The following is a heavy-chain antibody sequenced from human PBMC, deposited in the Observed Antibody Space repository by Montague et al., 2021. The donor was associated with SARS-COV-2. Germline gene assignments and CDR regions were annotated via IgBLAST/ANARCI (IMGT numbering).Heavy chain of an antibody. J-gene: IGHJ4*02. Sequence: SLRLSCAASGFTFSSFAMRWVRQAPGKGLEWVSIIYTGGSRTHYTDSVKGRFIISRDDSKNTLYLQMNGLRVEDTAIYYCSGNMYFYDSRGYQNIDYWGQGILAAVSS. CDR1: GFTFSSFA. CDR2: IYTGGSRT. V-gene: IGHV3-23*03. D-gene: IGHD3-22*01. CDR3: SGNMYFYDSRGYQNIDY.